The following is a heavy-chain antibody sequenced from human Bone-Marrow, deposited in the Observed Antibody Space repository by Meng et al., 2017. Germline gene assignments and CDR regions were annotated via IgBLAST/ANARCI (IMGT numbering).Heavy chain of an antibody. CDR3: ARPLSIAVDDTFAI. CDR2: IYPGVSDT. CDR1: GYSFTSYW. D-gene: IGHD6-19*01. V-gene: IGHV5-51*01. Sequence: GESLKISCKGPGYSFTSYWIGWVRQIPGKGLEWVGIIYPGVSDTRYSPSFQGQVTISADKSISTAYLQWSSLKASDTAMYYCARPLSIAVDDTFAIWGQGTMVTVSS. J-gene: IGHJ3*02.